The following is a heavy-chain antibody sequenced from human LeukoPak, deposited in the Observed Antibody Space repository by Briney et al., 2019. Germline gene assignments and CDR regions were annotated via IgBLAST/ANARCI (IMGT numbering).Heavy chain of an antibody. CDR3: ARDRSSSYCHYKFHGMDV. J-gene: IGHJ6*02. V-gene: IGHV1-2*02. CDR1: GYTFTGYY. CDR2: INPNSGGT. Sequence: HVASVKVSCKASGYTFTGYYMNWVRQAPGQGLEWMGWINPNSGGTNYAQKFQGRVTMTRDTSISTAYMELSRLRSDDTAVYYCARDRSSSYCHYKFHGMDVWGQGTTVTVSS. D-gene: IGHD2-15*01.